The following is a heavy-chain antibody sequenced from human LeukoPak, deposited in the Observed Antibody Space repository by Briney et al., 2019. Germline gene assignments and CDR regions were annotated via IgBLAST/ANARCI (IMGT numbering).Heavy chain of an antibody. CDR1: GFTFSNYY. D-gene: IGHD3-16*01. CDR3: ARDQGGGVLDI. J-gene: IGHJ3*02. Sequence: GGSLRLSCAASGFTFSNYYVNWVRQAPGKGLEWVSYISGSSSTIYYADSVKGRFTISRDNANNSLYLQMHSLRAEDTAVYYCARDQGGGVLDIWGQGTMVTVSS. V-gene: IGHV3-48*01. CDR2: ISGSSSTI.